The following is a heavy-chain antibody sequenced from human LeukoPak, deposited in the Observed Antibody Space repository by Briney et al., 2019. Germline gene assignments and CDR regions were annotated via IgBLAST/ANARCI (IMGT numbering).Heavy chain of an antibody. Sequence: PGGSLRLSCATSGFTFSNYWMTWVRQAPGKGLEWVANINRDGSDKYYMASVQGRFTLSRDNAKNSLSLQMNSLRAEDTAVYYCARVGYSDESIDYWGQGTLVTVSS. CDR2: INRDGSDK. V-gene: IGHV3-7*05. CDR1: GFTFSNYW. J-gene: IGHJ4*02. CDR3: ARVGYSDESIDY. D-gene: IGHD4-17*01.